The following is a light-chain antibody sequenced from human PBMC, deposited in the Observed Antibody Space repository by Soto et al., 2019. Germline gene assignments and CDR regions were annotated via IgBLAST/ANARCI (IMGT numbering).Light chain of an antibody. Sequence: QSVLTQPASVSGSPGQSITISCIGTSSDIGGYNYVSWYQQHPGKAPKLIIYDVNNRPSGVSHRFSGSKSGNTASLTISGLQAEDEADYYCSSHTSSSTRVFGGGTKVTVL. CDR3: SSHTSSSTRV. CDR2: DVN. V-gene: IGLV2-14*01. J-gene: IGLJ2*01. CDR1: SSDIGGYNY.